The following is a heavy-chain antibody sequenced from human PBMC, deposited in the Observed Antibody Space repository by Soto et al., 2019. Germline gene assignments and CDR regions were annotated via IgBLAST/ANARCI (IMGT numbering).Heavy chain of an antibody. CDR1: GFTFDDYA. V-gene: IGHV3-9*01. Sequence: GGSLRLSCAASGFTFDDYAMHWVRQAPGKGLEWVSGISWNSGSIGYADSVNGRFTISRDNAKNSLYLQMNSLRAEDTALYYCAKSGMTHDILTGDYYYYYMDVWGKGTTVTVSS. D-gene: IGHD3-9*01. CDR3: AKSGMTHDILTGDYYYYYMDV. CDR2: ISWNSGSI. J-gene: IGHJ6*03.